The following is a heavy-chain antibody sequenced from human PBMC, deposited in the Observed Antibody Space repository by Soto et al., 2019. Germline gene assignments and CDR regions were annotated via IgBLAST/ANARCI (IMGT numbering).Heavy chain of an antibody. CDR2: IKSKTDGGTT. J-gene: IGHJ4*02. V-gene: IGHV3-15*01. CDR3: TTDSGLEAYYDSSGYSPFDY. Sequence: GGSLRLSCAASGFTVSSNYMSWVRQAPGKGLEWVGRIKSKTDGGTTDYAAPVKGRFTISRDDSKNTLYLQMNSLKTEDTAVYYCTTDSGLEAYYDSSGYSPFDYWGQGTLVTVSS. CDR1: GFTVSSNY. D-gene: IGHD3-22*01.